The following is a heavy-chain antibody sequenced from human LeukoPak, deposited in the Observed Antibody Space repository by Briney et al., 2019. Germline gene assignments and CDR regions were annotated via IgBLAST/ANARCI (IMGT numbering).Heavy chain of an antibody. CDR1: GGAFSSYA. CDR2: IIPILGIA. J-gene: IGHJ5*02. CDR3: ARDFVDSSSWYLGWFDP. D-gene: IGHD6-13*01. Sequence: SAKVSCKASGGAFSSYAISWVRQAPGQGLECMGRIIPILGIANYAQKFQGRVTVTADKSTSTAYMELSSLRSEDTAVYYCARDFVDSSSWYLGWFDPWGQGTLVTVSS. V-gene: IGHV1-69*04.